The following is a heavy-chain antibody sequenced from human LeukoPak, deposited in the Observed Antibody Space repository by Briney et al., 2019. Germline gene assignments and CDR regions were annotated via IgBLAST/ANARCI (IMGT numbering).Heavy chain of an antibody. CDR2: ISYDGSNK. Sequence: GGSLRLSCAASGFIFSDHYMDWVRQAPGKGLEWVAVISYDGSNKYYADSVKGRFTISRDNSKNTLYLQMNSLRAEDTAVYYCAKGPGVTPTEYSYGYSGVVPYFDYWGQGTLVTVSS. CDR3: AKGPGVTPTEYSYGYSGVVPYFDY. V-gene: IGHV3-30*18. J-gene: IGHJ4*02. D-gene: IGHD5-18*01. CDR1: GFIFSDHY.